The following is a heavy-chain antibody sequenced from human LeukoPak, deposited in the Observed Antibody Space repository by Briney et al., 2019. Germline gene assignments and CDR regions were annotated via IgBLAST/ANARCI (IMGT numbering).Heavy chain of an antibody. D-gene: IGHD4-23*01. CDR3: ARKPHYGGLPYFDY. Sequence: PSETLSLTCTVSGGSISSYYWSWIRQPPGKGLEWIGYIYYSGSTNYNPSLKSRVTISVDTSKNQFSLKLSSVTAADTAVYYCARKPHYGGLPYFDYWGQGTLVTVSS. V-gene: IGHV4-59*12. CDR1: GGSISSYY. CDR2: IYYSGST. J-gene: IGHJ4*02.